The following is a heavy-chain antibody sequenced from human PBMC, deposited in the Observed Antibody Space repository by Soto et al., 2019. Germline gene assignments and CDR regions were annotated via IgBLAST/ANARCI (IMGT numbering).Heavy chain of an antibody. D-gene: IGHD3-10*01. Sequence: ASVKVSCKASGYTFTSYGISWVRQAPGQGLEWMGWISAYNGNTNYAQKLQGRVTMTTDTSTSTAYMELRSLRSDDTAVYYCARDRIQANRHYGSGSYYGNWGQGTLVTVSS. CDR1: GYTFTSYG. CDR2: ISAYNGNT. CDR3: ARDRIQANRHYGSGSYYGN. J-gene: IGHJ4*02. V-gene: IGHV1-18*01.